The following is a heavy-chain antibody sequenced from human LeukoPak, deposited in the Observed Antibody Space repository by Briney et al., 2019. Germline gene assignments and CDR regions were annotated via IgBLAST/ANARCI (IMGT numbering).Heavy chain of an antibody. V-gene: IGHV4-59*08. D-gene: IGHD3-16*01. CDR1: GGFMTSYY. J-gene: IGHJ4*02. CDR2: IYYSGST. Sequence: PSETLSLTCSVSGGFMTSYYWSWIRQTPVKGLEWIGYIYYSGSTNYNPSFRSRATISVDKSNNRFSLKLSAVTAADTAVYYCARGNYVYVWGGIDYWGQGTLVTVSS. CDR3: ARGNYVYVWGGIDY.